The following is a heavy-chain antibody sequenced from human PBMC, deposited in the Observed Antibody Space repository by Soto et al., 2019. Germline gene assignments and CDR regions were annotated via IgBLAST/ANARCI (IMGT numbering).Heavy chain of an antibody. CDR2: VKPDGSAT. CDR1: GFTFNYYW. Sequence: PGGSLRLSCAASGFTFNYYWMTWVRQAPGKGLEWVANVKPDGSATFYADSLKGRFTISRDNAKNSVSLQMDSLRAGDTAVYYCARDRERVTVNGGIALGAMEVWGHGTTVTVSS. D-gene: IGHD3-22*01. CDR3: ARDRERVTVNGGIALGAMEV. J-gene: IGHJ6*02. V-gene: IGHV3-7*03.